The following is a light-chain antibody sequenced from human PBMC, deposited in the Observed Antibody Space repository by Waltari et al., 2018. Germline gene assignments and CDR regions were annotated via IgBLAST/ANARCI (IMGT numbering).Light chain of an antibody. Sequence: AIQMTQSPASLSASVGDRVTITCRASQGVGNNLAWYQQKPGKAPKLLIYTVSTLQTGVPSRFSDSGSGTAFTLTISSLHPEDFATYYCLQDHTYPHTFGQGTKLEIK. V-gene: IGKV1-6*01. J-gene: IGKJ2*01. CDR2: TVS. CDR3: LQDHTYPHT. CDR1: QGVGNN.